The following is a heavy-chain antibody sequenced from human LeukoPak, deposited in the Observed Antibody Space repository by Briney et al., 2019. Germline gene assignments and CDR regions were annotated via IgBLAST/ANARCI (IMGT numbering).Heavy chain of an antibody. D-gene: IGHD4-17*01. Sequence: SETLSPICSVSGGSISTNYWSWIRQPPGKRLEWIGYIHYSGTTNYNPSLRSRATILRDTSKNQLSLKVTSVTAADTAVYYCARVTEGYGDYVGRYCGMDVWGQGTTVTVSS. CDR1: GGSISTNY. CDR2: IHYSGTT. V-gene: IGHV4-59*01. CDR3: ARVTEGYGDYVGRYCGMDV. J-gene: IGHJ6*02.